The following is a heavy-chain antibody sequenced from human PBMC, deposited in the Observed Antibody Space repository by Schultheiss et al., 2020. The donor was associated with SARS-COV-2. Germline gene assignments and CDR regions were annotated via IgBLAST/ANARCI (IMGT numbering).Heavy chain of an antibody. CDR2: ISSSSDYI. CDR3: ARDRSPVVVPGARDDV. J-gene: IGHJ6*02. CDR1: GITFSSCS. D-gene: IGHD2-2*01. Sequence: GGSLRLSCAASGITFSSCSMNWVRQAPGKGLEWVSSISSSSDYIYYADSLKGRFTISRDNAKNSLYLQMNSLRAEDTAVYYCARDRSPVVVPGARDDVWGRGTTGTV. V-gene: IGHV3-21*01.